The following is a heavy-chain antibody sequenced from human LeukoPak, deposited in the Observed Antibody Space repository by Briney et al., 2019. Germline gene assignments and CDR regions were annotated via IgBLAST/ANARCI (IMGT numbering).Heavy chain of an antibody. J-gene: IGHJ5*02. V-gene: IGHV4-61*02. Sequence: SQTLSLTCTVSGNSISSGDYYWSWIRQPAGKGLEWIGRIYTSGSTTYNPSLKSRVTMSVDTSKNQFSLKLSSVTAADTAVYYCARGAYYYGSGLPFDPWGQGTLVTVSS. CDR3: ARGAYYYGSGLPFDP. D-gene: IGHD3-10*01. CDR1: GNSISSGDYY. CDR2: IYTSGST.